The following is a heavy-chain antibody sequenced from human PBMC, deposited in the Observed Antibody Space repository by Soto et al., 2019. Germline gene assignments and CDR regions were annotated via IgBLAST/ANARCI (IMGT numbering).Heavy chain of an antibody. J-gene: IGHJ6*02. D-gene: IGHD5-18*01. CDR3: ARARQRDTGRGLDV. CDR2: ISYSGST. CDR1: GDSINNYF. V-gene: IGHV4-59*01. Sequence: QVQLQESGPGLVKPSETMSLTCTISGDSINNYFWNWIRQTPGKGLEWIGYISYSGSTSYNPSLQSRVTISSDTSKNHFSLKLSSVTAADTVVYYCARARQRDTGRGLDVWGQGTTVTVSS.